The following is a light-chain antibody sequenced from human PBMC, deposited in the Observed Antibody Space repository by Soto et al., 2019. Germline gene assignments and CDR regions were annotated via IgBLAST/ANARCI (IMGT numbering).Light chain of an antibody. Sequence: DIQMTQSPSSLSASLGHTVTITCRASQGISSYLNWYQQKPGQAPKPLIYAASSLQSGVPSRFSGSGSGTDFTLTISSMKTEDFETYYCQQSYSNSITFGRGTRLEIK. J-gene: IGKJ5*01. CDR2: AAS. CDR3: QQSYSNSIT. CDR1: QGISSY. V-gene: IGKV1-39*01.